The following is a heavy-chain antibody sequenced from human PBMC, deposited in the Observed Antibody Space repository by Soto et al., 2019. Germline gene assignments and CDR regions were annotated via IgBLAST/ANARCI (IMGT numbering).Heavy chain of an antibody. CDR3: ARGDCVGGTSYSLAGSFYYYMDV. V-gene: IGHV3-74*02. D-gene: IGHD2-15*01. J-gene: IGHJ6*03. CDR1: GFTFSNYW. Sequence: EVQLVESGGGLVQPGGSLRLSCAASGFTFSNYWMYWVRQAPGKGLEWVSRINSDGSVSSYADSVKGRLTISRDNVKNPLYLQMDSLRAEDTALYYCARGDCVGGTSYSLAGSFYYYMDVWGKGTTVSVFS. CDR2: INSDGSVS.